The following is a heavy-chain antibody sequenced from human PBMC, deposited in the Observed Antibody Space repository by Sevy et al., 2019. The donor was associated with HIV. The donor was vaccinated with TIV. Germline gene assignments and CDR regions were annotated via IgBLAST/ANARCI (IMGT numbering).Heavy chain of an antibody. CDR1: GGSITSLY. CDR2: IYYNGHI. CDR3: GGENVWGRGYS. D-gene: IGHD1-26*01. J-gene: IGHJ4*02. V-gene: IGHV4-59*08. Sequence: SETLSLTCTVSGGSITSLYWNWIRQPPGKGLEWIANIYYNGHINYNPSLKSRVTLSLYTSKNQFSLRLSSVTAADTAMYYCGGENVWGRGYSWGQGTLVTVS.